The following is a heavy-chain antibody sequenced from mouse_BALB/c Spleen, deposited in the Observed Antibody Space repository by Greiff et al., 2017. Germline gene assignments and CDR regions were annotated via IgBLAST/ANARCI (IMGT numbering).Heavy chain of an antibody. J-gene: IGHJ2*01. V-gene: IGHV3-2*02. D-gene: IGHD3-2*01. Sequence: EVQLVESGPGLVKPSQSLSLTCTVTGYSITSDYAWNWIRQFPGNKLEWMGYISYSGSTSYNPSLKSRISITRDTSKNQFFLQLNSVTTEDTATYYCAKDSSGYGLDYWGQGTTLTVSS. CDR3: AKDSSGYGLDY. CDR1: GYSITSDYA. CDR2: ISYSGST.